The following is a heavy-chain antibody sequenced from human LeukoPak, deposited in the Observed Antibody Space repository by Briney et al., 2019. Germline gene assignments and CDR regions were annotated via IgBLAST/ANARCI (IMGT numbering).Heavy chain of an antibody. D-gene: IGHD3-3*01. CDR2: IIPIFATA. CDR3: ALGGSGYYTNHAGNY. V-gene: IGHV1-69*05. J-gene: IGHJ4*02. Sequence: SVKVSCKASGGTFSSYAISWVRQAPGQGLEWMGGIIPIFATANYAQKFQGRVTITTDESTNTAYMGLNSLTSEDTAVYYCALGGSGYYTNHAGNYWGQGTLVTVSS. CDR1: GGTFSSYA.